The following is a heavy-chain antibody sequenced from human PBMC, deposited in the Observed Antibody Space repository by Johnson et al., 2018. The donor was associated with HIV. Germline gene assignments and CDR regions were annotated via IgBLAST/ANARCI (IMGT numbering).Heavy chain of an antibody. D-gene: IGHD2-15*01. J-gene: IGHJ3*02. V-gene: IGHV3-53*01. Sequence: VESGGGLIQPGGSLRLSCAASGFTVSSNYMSWVRQAPGKGLEWVSVIYSGGSTYYAASVKGRFTISRDNSKNTLYLQMNSLRAEDTAVYYCARDPGRYCSGGSCYVEDAFDIWGQGTMVTVSS. CDR2: IYSGGST. CDR3: ARDPGRYCSGGSCYVEDAFDI. CDR1: GFTVSSNY.